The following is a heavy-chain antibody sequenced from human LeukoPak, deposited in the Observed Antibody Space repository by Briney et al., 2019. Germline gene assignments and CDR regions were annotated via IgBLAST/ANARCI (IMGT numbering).Heavy chain of an antibody. Sequence: GGSLRLSCAASGFTFSDYYMSWIRQAPGKGLEWVSYISSSGSTMYYADSVKGRFTISRDNAKNSLYPQMNSLRAEDTAVYYCARDLYYYDSSGYYWGQGTLVTVSS. CDR2: ISSSGSTM. D-gene: IGHD3-22*01. V-gene: IGHV3-11*04. CDR1: GFTFSDYY. J-gene: IGHJ4*02. CDR3: ARDLYYYDSSGYY.